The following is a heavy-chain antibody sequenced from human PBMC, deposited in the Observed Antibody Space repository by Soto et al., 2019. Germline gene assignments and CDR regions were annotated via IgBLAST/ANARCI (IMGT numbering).Heavy chain of an antibody. V-gene: IGHV3-23*01. D-gene: IGHD6-13*01. CDR2: ISQIGDST. Sequence: PGGSLRLSCAASGFTFSSYAMSWVRQTPGKGLEWVSAISQIGDSTWYADPVKGRFTISRGNSKNTMYLDMNSLRAEDTAVYYCARPHSSSSWPYYIDSWGQGTLVTVSS. J-gene: IGHJ4*02. CDR1: GFTFSSYA. CDR3: ARPHSSSSWPYYIDS.